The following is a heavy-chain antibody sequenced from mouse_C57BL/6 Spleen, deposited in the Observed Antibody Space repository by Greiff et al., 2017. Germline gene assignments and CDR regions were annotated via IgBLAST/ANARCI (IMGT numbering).Heavy chain of an antibody. J-gene: IGHJ3*01. Sequence: VQLQQSGAELVRPGTSVKVSCKASGYAFTNYLIEWVKQRPGQGLEWIGVINPGSGGTNYNEKFKGKATLTADKSSSTAYMQLSSLTSEDSAVYFCALEAFAYWGQGTLVTVSA. CDR2: INPGSGGT. CDR3: ALEAFAY. V-gene: IGHV1-54*01. CDR1: GYAFTNYL.